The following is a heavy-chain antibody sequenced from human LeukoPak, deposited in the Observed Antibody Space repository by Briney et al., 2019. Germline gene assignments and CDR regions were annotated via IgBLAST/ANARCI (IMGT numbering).Heavy chain of an antibody. CDR3: ANGWLGGYFEN. V-gene: IGHV3-23*01. Sequence: GGSLRLSCAAAGLTLSTFAMGWVRRAPGKGLEWISGISGTGDRTDYADSVKGRFTISRDNSKNTLYLQMNSLRVEYTAVDYGANGWLGGYFENWGQGTLVTVSS. J-gene: IGHJ4*02. D-gene: IGHD6-19*01. CDR2: ISGTGDRT. CDR1: GLTLSTFA.